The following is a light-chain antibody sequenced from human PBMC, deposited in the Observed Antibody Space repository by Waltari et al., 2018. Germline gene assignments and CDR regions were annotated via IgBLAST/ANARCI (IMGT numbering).Light chain of an antibody. V-gene: IGKV1-5*01. CDR1: QSISSW. Sequence: DIQMTQSPSTLSASVGDRVPITCRASQSISSWLAWYQQKPGKAPKLLIYDASSLESGVPSRFSGSGSGTDFTLTITSMQPDDFATYYCQHYKNFPLTFGGGTNVEV. CDR3: QHYKNFPLT. CDR2: DAS. J-gene: IGKJ4*01.